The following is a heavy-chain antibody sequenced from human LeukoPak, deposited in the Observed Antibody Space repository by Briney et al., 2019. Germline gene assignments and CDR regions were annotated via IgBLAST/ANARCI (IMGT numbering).Heavy chain of an antibody. D-gene: IGHD1-26*01. V-gene: IGHV3-23*01. CDR2: ISGSGGST. J-gene: IGHJ4*02. Sequence: GGSLRPSCAASGFTVSSNYMSWVRQAPGKGLEWVSAISGSGGSTYYADSVKGRFTISRDNSKNTLYLQMNSLRAEDTAVYYCASIVGATPLDYWGQGTLVTVSS. CDR1: GFTVSSNY. CDR3: ASIVGATPLDY.